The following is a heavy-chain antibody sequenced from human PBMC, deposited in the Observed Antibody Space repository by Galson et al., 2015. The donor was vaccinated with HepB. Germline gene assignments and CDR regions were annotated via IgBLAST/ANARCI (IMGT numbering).Heavy chain of an antibody. J-gene: IGHJ6*02. CDR1: GFTFSSYW. Sequence: SLRLSCAASGFTFSSYWMHWVRQAPGKGLVWVPRINSDGSSTSYADSVKGRFTISRDNAKNTLYLQMNSLRAEDTAVYYCARVVPAAITYYYYGMDVWGQGTTVTVSS. V-gene: IGHV3-74*01. CDR2: INSDGSST. CDR3: ARVVPAAITYYYYGMDV. D-gene: IGHD2-2*01.